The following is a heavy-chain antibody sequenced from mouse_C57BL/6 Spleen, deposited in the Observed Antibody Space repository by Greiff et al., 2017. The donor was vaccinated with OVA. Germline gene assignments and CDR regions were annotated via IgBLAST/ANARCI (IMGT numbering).Heavy chain of an antibody. J-gene: IGHJ1*03. D-gene: IGHD1-1*01. V-gene: IGHV5-17*01. CDR2: ISSGSSTI. Sequence: DVMLVESGGGLVKPGGSLKLSCAASGFTFSDYGMHWVRQAPEKGLEWVAYISSGSSTIYYADTVKGRFTISRDNAKNTLFLQMTSLRSEVTAMYYCARDYGSSYYWYFDVWGTGTTVTVSS. CDR1: GFTFSDYG. CDR3: ARDYGSSYYWYFDV.